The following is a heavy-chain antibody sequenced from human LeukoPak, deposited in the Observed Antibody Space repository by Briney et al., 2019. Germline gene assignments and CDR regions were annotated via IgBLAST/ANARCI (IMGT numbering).Heavy chain of an antibody. CDR3: ARPGLMITFGGVITHDAFDI. V-gene: IGHV4-39*01. D-gene: IGHD3-16*02. Sequence: SETLSLTCTVSGGSISSSSYYWGWIRQPPGKGLEWIGSIYYSGSTYYNPSLKSRVTISVDTSENQFSLKLSSVTAADTAVYYCARPGLMITFGGVITHDAFDIWGQGTMVTVSS. CDR1: GGSISSSSYY. J-gene: IGHJ3*02. CDR2: IYYSGST.